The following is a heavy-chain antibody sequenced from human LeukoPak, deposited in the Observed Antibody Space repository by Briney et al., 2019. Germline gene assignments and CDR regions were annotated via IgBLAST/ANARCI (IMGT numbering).Heavy chain of an antibody. CDR1: GGSISSYY. CDR3: ARAGTPITMIVVESNWFDP. CDR2: IYYSGST. V-gene: IGHV4-59*01. J-gene: IGHJ5*02. Sequence: SQTLSLTCTVSGGSISSYYWSWIRQPPGKGLEWIGYIYYSGSTNYNPSLKSRVTISVDTSKNQFSLKPSSVTAADTAVYYCARAGTPITMIVVESNWFDPWGQGTLVTVSS. D-gene: IGHD3-22*01.